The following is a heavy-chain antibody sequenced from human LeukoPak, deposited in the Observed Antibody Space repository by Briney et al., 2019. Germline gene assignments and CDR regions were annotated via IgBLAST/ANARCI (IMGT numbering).Heavy chain of an antibody. V-gene: IGHV3-53*01. Sequence: PGGPRGPSWQAFGLGAGSTNMTWFGKPQGKGLNWSSVIYSGGRTYYADSVKGRFTISRDNSKNTLYLQMNSLRVEDTAVYFCAREATSGGRLDRGFDIWGQGTMVTVSS. CDR3: AREATSGGRLDRGFDI. CDR2: IYSGGRT. J-gene: IGHJ3*02. D-gene: IGHD2-15*01. CDR1: GLGAGSTN.